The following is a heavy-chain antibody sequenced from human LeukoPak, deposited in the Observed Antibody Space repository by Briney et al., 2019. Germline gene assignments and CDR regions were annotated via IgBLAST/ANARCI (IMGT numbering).Heavy chain of an antibody. Sequence: SETLSLTCTVSGGSISSSSYYWGWLRQPPGKGLEWIGSIYYSGSTYYNPSLKSRVTISVDTSKNQFSLKLSSVTAADTAVYYCARGVHFRPRYFDWLLHTWYFDYWGQGTLVTVSS. V-gene: IGHV4-39*07. J-gene: IGHJ4*02. CDR2: IYYSGST. CDR1: GGSISSSSYY. CDR3: ARGVHFRPRYFDWLLHTWYFDY. D-gene: IGHD3-9*01.